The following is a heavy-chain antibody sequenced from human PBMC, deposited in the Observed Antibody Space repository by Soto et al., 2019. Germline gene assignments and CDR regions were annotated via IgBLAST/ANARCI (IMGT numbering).Heavy chain of an antibody. CDR3: GPNYYGDSDTGWFDP. CDR2: IIPIFGTA. V-gene: IGHV1-69*12. J-gene: IGHJ5*02. CDR1: GGTFSSYA. D-gene: IGHD4-17*01. Sequence: QVQLVQSGAEVKKPGSSVKVSCKASGGTFSSYAISWVRQSPGQGLEWMGGIIPIFGTANYAQKFQGRVTITADESTSTAYMELSRLRSEATAVYYCGPNYYGDSDTGWFDPWGQGTLVTVSS.